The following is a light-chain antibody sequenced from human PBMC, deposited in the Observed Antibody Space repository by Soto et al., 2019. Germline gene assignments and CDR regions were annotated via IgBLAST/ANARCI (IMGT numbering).Light chain of an antibody. Sequence: QSALTQPPSASGSPGQSVTISCTGTKNDIGVYDFVSWYQHHPGKAPRLIIYEVVQRPSGVPDRFSGSKSGNTASLTVSGLQAADEADYCCKSYAGSNIYVFGSGTKVTLL. CDR3: KSYAGSNIYV. CDR2: EVV. CDR1: KNDIGVYDF. J-gene: IGLJ1*01. V-gene: IGLV2-8*01.